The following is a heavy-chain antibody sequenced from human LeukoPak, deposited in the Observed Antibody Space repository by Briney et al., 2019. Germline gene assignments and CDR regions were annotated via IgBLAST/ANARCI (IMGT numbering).Heavy chain of an antibody. CDR1: GFTFSSYA. D-gene: IGHD1-26*01. CDR3: AKGRVGATGFAQNFDY. J-gene: IGHJ4*02. V-gene: IGHV3-9*01. Sequence: GGSLRLSCAASGFTFSSYAMSWVRQAPGKGLEWVSGISWNSGSIGYADSVKGRFTISRDNAKNSLYLQMNSLRAEDTALYYCAKGRVGATGFAQNFDYWGQGTLVTVSS. CDR2: ISWNSGSI.